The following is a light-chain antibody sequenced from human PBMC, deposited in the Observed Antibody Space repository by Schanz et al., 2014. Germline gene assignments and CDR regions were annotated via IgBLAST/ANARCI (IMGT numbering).Light chain of an antibody. CDR1: SSDVGGYNY. Sequence: QSALTQPRSVSGSPGQSVTISCTGTSSDVGGYNYVSWYQQHPGKAPKVMIYEVSKRPSGVPDRFSGSKSGNTASLTVSGLQAEDEADYYCCSYAGSYTLLFGGGTKLTVL. CDR3: CSYAGSYTLL. J-gene: IGLJ2*01. V-gene: IGLV2-11*01. CDR2: EVS.